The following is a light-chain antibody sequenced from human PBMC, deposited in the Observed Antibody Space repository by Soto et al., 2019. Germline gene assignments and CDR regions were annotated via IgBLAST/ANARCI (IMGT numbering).Light chain of an antibody. J-gene: IGLJ1*01. Sequence: QSALTQPASVSGSPGQSITISCSGASSDIGPYDYVSWYQHHPGRAPKLFIYEVSNRPSGVSYRFSGSKSGNTASLTISGLQAEDEGDYYCTTFAPGRIYVFGSGTKLTVL. V-gene: IGLV2-14*01. CDR2: EVS. CDR3: TTFAPGRIYV. CDR1: SSDIGPYDY.